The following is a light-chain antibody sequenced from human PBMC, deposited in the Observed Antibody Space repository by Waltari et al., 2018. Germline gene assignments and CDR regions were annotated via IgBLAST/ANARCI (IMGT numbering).Light chain of an antibody. V-gene: IGLV2-14*01. J-gene: IGLJ1*01. CDR1: SSYVGGHDY. CDR2: EVN. Sequence: QSALTQPASVSGSPGQSITISCPGASSYVGGHDYVSWYQQHPGKAPKLILYEVNSRPSGGSNRFSGSKSGNTASLTISGLQAEDEADYYCSSYTTTDIPYVFGTGTRVTVL. CDR3: SSYTTTDIPYV.